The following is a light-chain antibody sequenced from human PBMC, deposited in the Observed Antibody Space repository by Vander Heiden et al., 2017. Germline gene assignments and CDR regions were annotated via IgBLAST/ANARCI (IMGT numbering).Light chain of an antibody. CDR1: NIGSKS. Sequence: SYVLTQPPSVSVAPGQTARITWGGNNIGSKSVHWYQQKPGQAPVLVVYDDRDRPSGIPERFSGSNSGNTATLTISRVEAGDEADYYCQVWDSSSDLQVFGGGTKLTVL. J-gene: IGLJ2*01. V-gene: IGLV3-21*02. CDR2: DDR. CDR3: QVWDSSSDLQV.